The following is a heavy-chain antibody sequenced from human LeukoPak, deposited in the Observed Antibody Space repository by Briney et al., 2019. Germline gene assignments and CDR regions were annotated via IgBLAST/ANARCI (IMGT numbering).Heavy chain of an antibody. CDR3: ARGFNDFWSGSQLEY. D-gene: IGHD3-3*01. J-gene: IGHJ4*02. CDR1: GFTFSSHA. V-gene: IGHV3-30-3*01. CDR2: ISYDGSTK. Sequence: GGSLRLSCAASGFTFSSHAIHWVRQAPGKGLEWVTFISYDGSTKYYADSVKGRFTISGDNSKNTLYLQMNSLRPEDTAIYYCARGFNDFWSGSQLEYWGQGTLVTVSS.